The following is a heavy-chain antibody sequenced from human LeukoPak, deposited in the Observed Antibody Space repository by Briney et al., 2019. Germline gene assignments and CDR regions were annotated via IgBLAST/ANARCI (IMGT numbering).Heavy chain of an antibody. Sequence: KPSETLSLTCTVSGGSISSGGYYWSWIRQPPGKGLEWIGYIYYSGSTYYNPSLKSRVTISVDTSKNQFSLKLSSVTAADTAVYYCARGLLFSWFDPWGQGTLVTVSS. V-gene: IGHV4-31*03. CDR1: GGSISSGGYY. CDR2: IYYSGST. J-gene: IGHJ5*02. CDR3: ARGLLFSWFDP. D-gene: IGHD2-21*02.